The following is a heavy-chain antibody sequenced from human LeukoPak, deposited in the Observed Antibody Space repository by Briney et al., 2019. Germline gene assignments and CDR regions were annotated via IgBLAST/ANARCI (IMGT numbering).Heavy chain of an antibody. V-gene: IGHV1-46*01. D-gene: IGHD2-8*01. CDR1: GYTFTNYY. CDR3: AGGTTNTKGAFDM. Sequence: ASVKVSCKASGYTFTNYYIHWVRQAPGQGLEWMGIINPSGSSTSYAQKFQSRVTMTRDTSTSTVYMELSSLRSGDTAVYYCAGGTTNTKGAFDMWGQGTMVTVSS. J-gene: IGHJ3*02. CDR2: INPSGSST.